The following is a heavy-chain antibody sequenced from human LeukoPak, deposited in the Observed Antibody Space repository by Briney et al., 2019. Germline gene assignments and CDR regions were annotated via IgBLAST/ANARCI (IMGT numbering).Heavy chain of an antibody. CDR1: GDSVSSNSAA. Sequence: SQTLSLTCAISGDSVSSNSAAWNWIRQSPSRGLEWLGRTYYRSKWYDDYAVSVKSRITINPDTSKNQFSLQLNSVTPEDTAVYYCAREAQWLVPGENFDYWGQGTLVTVSS. J-gene: IGHJ4*02. D-gene: IGHD6-19*01. CDR2: TYYRSKWYD. V-gene: IGHV6-1*01. CDR3: AREAQWLVPGENFDY.